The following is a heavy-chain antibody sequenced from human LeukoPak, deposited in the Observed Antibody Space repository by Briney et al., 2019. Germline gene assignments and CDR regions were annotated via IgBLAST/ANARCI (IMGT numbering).Heavy chain of an antibody. J-gene: IGHJ4*02. CDR2: MDPNSGNT. V-gene: IGHV1-8*01. CDR3: ARTFTGTSGVDY. CDR1: GYTFTSYD. D-gene: IGHD1-1*01. Sequence: GASVKVSCKASGYTFTSYDINWVRQATGQGLEWMGWMDPNSGNTGYAQKFQGRVTMTRNTSISTAYMELSSLRSEDTAVYYCARTFTGTSGVDYWGQGTLVTVSS.